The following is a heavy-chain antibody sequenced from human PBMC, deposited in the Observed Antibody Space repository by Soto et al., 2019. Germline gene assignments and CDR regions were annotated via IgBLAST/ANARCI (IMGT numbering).Heavy chain of an antibody. V-gene: IGHV4-4*02. Sequence: SETLSLTCAVSGGSFTSNNWWTWVRQPPGQGLEWIGEIYRTGSTNYNPSLKSRVTISLDKSEKQISLKVTSLTAADTAVYYCASRDPGTSVDYWGQGTLGTVSS. J-gene: IGHJ4*02. CDR2: IYRTGST. CDR3: ASRDPGTSVDY. D-gene: IGHD1-7*01. CDR1: GGSFTSNNW.